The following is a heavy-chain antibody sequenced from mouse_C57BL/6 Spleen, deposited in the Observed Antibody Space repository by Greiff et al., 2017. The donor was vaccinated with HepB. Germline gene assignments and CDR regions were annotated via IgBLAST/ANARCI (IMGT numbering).Heavy chain of an antibody. CDR2: IYPGSGST. CDR3: ARGPYDYDVAY. CDR1: GYTFTSYW. V-gene: IGHV1-55*01. Sequence: VQLQQSGAELVKPGASVKMSCKASGYTFTSYWITWVKQRPGQGLEWIGDIYPGSGSTNYNEKFKSKATLTVDTSSSTAYMQLSSLTSEDSAVYYCARGPYDYDVAYWGQGTLVTVSA. D-gene: IGHD2-4*01. J-gene: IGHJ3*01.